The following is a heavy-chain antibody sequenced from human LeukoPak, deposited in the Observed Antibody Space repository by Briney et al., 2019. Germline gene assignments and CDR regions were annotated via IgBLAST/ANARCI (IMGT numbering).Heavy chain of an antibody. D-gene: IGHD3-3*01. CDR1: GGTFSSYA. J-gene: IGHJ6*02. Sequence: SVKVSCKASGGTFSSYAISWVRQAPGQGLEWMGRIIPILGIANYAQKFQGRVTITADKSTSTAYMELSSLRSDDTAVYYCARWTRITIFGVVIKRRGYYYGMDVWGQGTTVTVSS. CDR3: ARWTRITIFGVVIKRRGYYYGMDV. CDR2: IIPILGIA. V-gene: IGHV1-69*04.